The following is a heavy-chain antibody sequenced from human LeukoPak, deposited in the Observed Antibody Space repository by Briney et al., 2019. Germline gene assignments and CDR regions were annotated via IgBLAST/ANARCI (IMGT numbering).Heavy chain of an antibody. J-gene: IGHJ3*02. D-gene: IGHD3-22*01. CDR1: GYTFTGYY. CDR2: INPNSGGT. Sequence: GASVKVSCKASGYTFTGYYMHWVRQAPGQGLEWMGWINPNSGGTNYAQKFQGRVTMTRDTSISTAYMELNRLRSDDTAVYYCASAWYYDSLYYAFDIWGQGTMVTVSS. CDR3: ASAWYYDSLYYAFDI. V-gene: IGHV1-2*02.